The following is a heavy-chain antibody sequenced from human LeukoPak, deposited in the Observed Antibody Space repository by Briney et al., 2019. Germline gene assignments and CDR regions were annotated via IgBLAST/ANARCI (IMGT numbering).Heavy chain of an antibody. CDR3: ATDVPAVTIFGY. CDR1: GFTFSSYA. Sequence: GGSLRLSCAASGFTFSSYAMHWVRQAPGKGLEWVAVISYDGSNKYYADSVKSRFTISRDNAKNTLYLQMNSLRAEDTAVYYCATDVPAVTIFGYWGQGTLVTVSS. J-gene: IGHJ4*02. CDR2: ISYDGSNK. D-gene: IGHD2-2*01. V-gene: IGHV3-30-3*01.